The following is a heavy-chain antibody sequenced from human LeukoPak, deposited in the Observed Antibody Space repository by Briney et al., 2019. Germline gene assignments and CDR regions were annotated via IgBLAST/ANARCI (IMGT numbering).Heavy chain of an antibody. D-gene: IGHD1-26*01. Sequence: ASVKVSCKTSGGTFTSYAIAWVRQAPGQGLEWMGKIIPISGTTNYAQKFQGRVTFTADESTSTAYMELSSLRSEDTALYYCARKLRLGGNWFDPWGQGTLVTVSS. CDR3: ARKLRLGGNWFDP. J-gene: IGHJ5*02. CDR1: GGTFTSYA. CDR2: IIPISGTT. V-gene: IGHV1-69*13.